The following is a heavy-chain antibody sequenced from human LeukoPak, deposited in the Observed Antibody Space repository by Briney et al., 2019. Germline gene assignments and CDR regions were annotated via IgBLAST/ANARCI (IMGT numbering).Heavy chain of an antibody. Sequence: PGGSLRLSCAASGFTFSSYWMHWVRQAPGKGLKWVARIDGDGSTTIYADSVKGRFTISRDNAKNTLYLQINSLRVVDTAVYYCARSHTGFDSWGQGTLVTVSS. CDR1: GFTFSSYW. CDR2: IDGDGSTT. J-gene: IGHJ4*02. CDR3: ARSHTGFDS. V-gene: IGHV3-74*01.